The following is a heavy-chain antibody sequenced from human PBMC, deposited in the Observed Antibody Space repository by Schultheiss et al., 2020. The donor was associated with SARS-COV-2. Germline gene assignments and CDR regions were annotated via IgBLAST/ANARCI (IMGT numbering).Heavy chain of an antibody. D-gene: IGHD3-22*01. CDR1: GGSISSSSYY. V-gene: IGHV4-39*07. J-gene: IGHJ4*02. CDR2: INHSGST. Sequence: SETLSLTCTVSGGSISSSSYYWSWIRQPPGKGLEWIGEINHSGSTNYNPSLKSRVTISVDTSKNQFSLKLNSVTAADTAVYYCARDRAITMTYFDFWGRGALVTVSS. CDR3: ARDRAITMTYFDF.